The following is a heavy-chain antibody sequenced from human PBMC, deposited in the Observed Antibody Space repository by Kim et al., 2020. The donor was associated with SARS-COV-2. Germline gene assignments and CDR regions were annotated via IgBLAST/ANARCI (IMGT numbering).Heavy chain of an antibody. CDR2: INQDGSHK. D-gene: IGHD3-3*01. V-gene: IGHV3-7*03. J-gene: IGHJ5*02. CDR1: GSTFTTSW. Sequence: GGSLRLSCEDTGSTFTTSWISWIRQAPGKGLEWVANINQDGSHKYYVDSVQGRFTISRDSAKKSLFLQMNSLRAEDTAVYYCAAYDSWSGFSFDTWGQGTLVTVSS. CDR3: AAYDSWSGFSFDT.